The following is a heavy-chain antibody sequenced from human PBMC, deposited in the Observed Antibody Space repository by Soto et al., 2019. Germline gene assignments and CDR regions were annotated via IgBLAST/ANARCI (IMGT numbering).Heavy chain of an antibody. V-gene: IGHV4-39*01. CDR3: VALSAAMAPDPPYGMDV. D-gene: IGHD2-2*01. Sequence: QLQLQESGPGLVKPSETLSLTCTVSGGSISSSRYYWGWIRQSPGKGLEWIGSIYYSGSTYYNTYYNPSLKSRVTISVDTSKNQFSLKLSSVTAADTAVYYCVALSAAMAPDPPYGMDVWGQGTTVTVSS. J-gene: IGHJ6*02. CDR1: GGSISSSRYY. CDR2: IYYSGSTYYNT.